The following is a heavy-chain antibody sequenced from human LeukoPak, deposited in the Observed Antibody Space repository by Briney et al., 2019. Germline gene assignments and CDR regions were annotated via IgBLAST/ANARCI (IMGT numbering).Heavy chain of an antibody. D-gene: IGHD5-24*01. V-gene: IGHV1-69*05. J-gene: IGHJ4*02. CDR2: IIPIFGTA. CDR1: GGTLSSYA. CDR3: AREGRWLQPPGLDY. Sequence: ASVKVSCKASGGTLSSYAISWVRQAPGQGLEWMGRIIPIFGTANYAQKFQGRVTITTDESTSTAYMELSSLRSEDTAVYYCAREGRWLQPPGLDYWGQGTLVTVSS.